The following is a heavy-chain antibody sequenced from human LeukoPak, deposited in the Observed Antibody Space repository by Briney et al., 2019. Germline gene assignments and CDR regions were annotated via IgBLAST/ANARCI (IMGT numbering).Heavy chain of an antibody. Sequence: SVKVSCKASGFTFTSYAMNWVRQAPGQGLEWMGGIIPIFGTANYAQKFQGRVTITADESTSTAYMELSSLRSEDTAVYYCARADSSGYFRAFDYWGQRTLVTVSS. CDR1: GFTFTSYA. V-gene: IGHV1-69*13. CDR3: ARADSSGYFRAFDY. J-gene: IGHJ4*02. D-gene: IGHD3-22*01. CDR2: IIPIFGTA.